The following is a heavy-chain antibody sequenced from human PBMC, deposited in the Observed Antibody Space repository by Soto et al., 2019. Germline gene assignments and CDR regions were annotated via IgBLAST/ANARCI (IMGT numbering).Heavy chain of an antibody. CDR2: IIPILGIA. CDR1: GGTFSSYT. D-gene: IGHD6-13*01. CDR3: ARDSSSWYVPYNWFDP. V-gene: IGHV1-69*08. J-gene: IGHJ5*02. Sequence: QVQLVQSGAEVKKPGSSVKVSCKASGGTFSSYTISWVRQAPGQGLEWMGRIIPILGIAYYAQKFQGRVTITADRSTSTAYMELSSLRSEDTVVYYCARDSSSWYVPYNWFDPWGQGTLVTVSS.